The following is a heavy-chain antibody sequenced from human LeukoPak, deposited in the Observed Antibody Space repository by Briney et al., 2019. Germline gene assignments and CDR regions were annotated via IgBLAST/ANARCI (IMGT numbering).Heavy chain of an antibody. CDR3: ARHGYYDSSGYYGFDY. J-gene: IGHJ4*02. Sequence: GESLKISCKGSGYSFTSYWIGWVRQMPGKGLEWMGIIYPGDSDTRYSPSFQGQVTISADKSISTAYLQWSSLKASDTAMYYCARHGYYDSSGYYGFDYWGQGTLVTVSS. V-gene: IGHV5-51*01. CDR2: IYPGDSDT. D-gene: IGHD3-22*01. CDR1: GYSFTSYW.